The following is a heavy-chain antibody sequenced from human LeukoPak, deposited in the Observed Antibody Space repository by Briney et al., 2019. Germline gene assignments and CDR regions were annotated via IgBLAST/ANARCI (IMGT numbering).Heavy chain of an antibody. V-gene: IGHV5-51*01. CDR1: GYRFITYW. D-gene: IGHD6-13*01. CDR3: AKHTVPGYSSSSFNY. Sequence: PGESLEISCEGSGYRFITYWIGWVRQTPGKGLEWMGIIYPGDSDTRYSPSFQGQVTISADKSINTAYLQWSTLKASDTAMYYCAKHTVPGYSSSSFNYWGQGTLVTVSS. J-gene: IGHJ4*02. CDR2: IYPGDSDT.